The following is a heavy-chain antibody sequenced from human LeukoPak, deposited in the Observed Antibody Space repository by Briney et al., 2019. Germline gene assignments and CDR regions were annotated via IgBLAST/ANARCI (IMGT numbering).Heavy chain of an antibody. CDR2: VFYSGCT. J-gene: IGHJ3*02. CDR3: ARDVGSSGYNAFDI. Sequence: SETLSLTCTVSGGSISNYYWSWIRQPPGKGLEWIGYVFYSGCTNYNPSLKSRVTISVDTSKNQFSLKLSSVTAADTAVYYCARDVGSSGYNAFDIWGQGTMVTVSS. D-gene: IGHD3-22*01. CDR1: GGSISNYY. V-gene: IGHV4-59*01.